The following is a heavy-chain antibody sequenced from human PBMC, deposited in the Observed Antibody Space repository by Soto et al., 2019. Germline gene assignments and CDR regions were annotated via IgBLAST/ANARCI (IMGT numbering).Heavy chain of an antibody. CDR2: IWFDGSIY. Sequence: QVQLVESGGGVVQPGRSLRLSCAASGFTSSSYGMHWVRQAPGKGLEWVAVIWFDGSIYFYADFVKGRFTISRDNSKNTLYLQMNSLRAEDTAVYYCARDRQYNSGWRDGLDVWGQGTTVTVSS. J-gene: IGHJ6*02. CDR1: GFTSSSYG. CDR3: ARDRQYNSGWRDGLDV. V-gene: IGHV3-33*01. D-gene: IGHD6-19*01.